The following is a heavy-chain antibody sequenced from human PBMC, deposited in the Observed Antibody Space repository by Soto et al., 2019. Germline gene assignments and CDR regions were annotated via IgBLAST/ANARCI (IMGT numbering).Heavy chain of an antibody. V-gene: IGHV3-66*01. Sequence: PGGSLRLSCAASGFTVSSNYMSWVRQAPGKGLEWVSVIYSGGSTYYADSVKGRFTISRDNSKNTLYLQMNSLRAEDTAVYYCARDPPSPYRYDFWSGYYYYGMDVWGQGTTVTVSS. CDR3: ARDPPSPYRYDFWSGYYYYGMDV. D-gene: IGHD3-3*01. CDR2: IYSGGST. J-gene: IGHJ6*02. CDR1: GFTVSSNY.